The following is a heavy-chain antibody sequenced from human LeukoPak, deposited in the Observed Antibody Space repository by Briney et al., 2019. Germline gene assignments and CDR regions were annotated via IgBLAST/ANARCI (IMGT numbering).Heavy chain of an antibody. CDR2: IYPGDSDT. D-gene: IGHD3-22*01. CDR3: ARPPNYDSIGVGAFDI. Sequence: GSLKISCEGSGYSFTSYWIGWVRQMPGRGLEWMGIIYPGDSDTRYSPSFKGKVTISADKSISTVYLQWSSLKASDTAMYYCARPPNYDSIGVGAFDIWGQGTMVTVSS. CDR1: GYSFTSYW. V-gene: IGHV5-51*01. J-gene: IGHJ3*02.